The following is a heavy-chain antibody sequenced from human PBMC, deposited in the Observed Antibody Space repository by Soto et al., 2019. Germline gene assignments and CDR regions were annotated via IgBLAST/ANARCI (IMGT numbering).Heavy chain of an antibody. D-gene: IGHD2-2*01. CDR2: IKQDGSER. J-gene: IGHJ4*02. CDR1: GCSLKVYS. Sequence: GGSLKVSCAASGCSLKVYSMSWVRQDPGKGLEWVANIKQDGSERYYVASVKGRFTISRDNAKNSVYLQMNSLRADDTAVYYCARQPGCDYWAQGTLVTVSS. CDR3: ARQPGCDY. V-gene: IGHV3-7*01.